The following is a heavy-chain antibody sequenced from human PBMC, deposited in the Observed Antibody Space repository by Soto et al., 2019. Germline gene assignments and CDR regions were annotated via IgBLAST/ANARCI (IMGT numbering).Heavy chain of an antibody. D-gene: IGHD4-4*01. J-gene: IGHJ6*02. Sequence: EVQLVESGGGLVKPGGSLRLSCAASGFTFSSYSMNWVRQAPGKGLEWVSSISSSSSYIYYADSVKGRFTISRDNAKNSRYLQMNSLRAEDTAVYYCARDLWYSNSNPPSYSYYSGMDVWGQGTTVTVSS. V-gene: IGHV3-21*01. CDR3: ARDLWYSNSNPPSYSYYSGMDV. CDR1: GFTFSSYS. CDR2: ISSSSSYI.